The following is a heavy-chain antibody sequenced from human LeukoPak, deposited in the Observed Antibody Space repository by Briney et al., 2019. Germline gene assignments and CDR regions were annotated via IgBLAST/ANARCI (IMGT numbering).Heavy chain of an antibody. CDR3: AKDISGSTKYYFDY. Sequence: GGSLRLPCAASGFTFSSYAMSWVRQAPGKGLEWVSAISGSGGSTYYADSVKGRFTISRDNSKNTLYLQMNSLRAEDTAVYYCAKDISGSTKYYFDYWGQGTLVTVSS. J-gene: IGHJ4*02. D-gene: IGHD2-2*01. CDR2: ISGSGGST. V-gene: IGHV3-23*01. CDR1: GFTFSSYA.